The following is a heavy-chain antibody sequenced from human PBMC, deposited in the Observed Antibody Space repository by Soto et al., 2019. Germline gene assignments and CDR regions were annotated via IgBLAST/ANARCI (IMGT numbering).Heavy chain of an antibody. D-gene: IGHD6-19*01. J-gene: IGHJ4*02. CDR3: ASGQWLAAVDY. CDR1: GGSISSSSYY. V-gene: IGHV4-39*01. CDR2: IYYSGST. Sequence: SETLSLTCTVSGGSISSSSYYWGWIRQPPGKGLERIGSIYYSGSTYYNPSLKSRVTISVDTSKNQFSLKLSSVTAADTAVYYCASGQWLAAVDYWGQGTLVTVSS.